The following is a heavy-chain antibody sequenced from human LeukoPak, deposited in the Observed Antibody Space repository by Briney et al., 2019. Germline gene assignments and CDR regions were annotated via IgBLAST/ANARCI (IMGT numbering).Heavy chain of an antibody. V-gene: IGHV3-21*01. J-gene: IGHJ4*02. D-gene: IGHD1-1*01. Sequence: PGGSLRLSCAASGFTVSSNYMSWVRQAPGKGLEWVSSITTGSSYIYYADSVKGRFTISRDNAKNSLYLQMNSLRAEDTAVYYCARGNWNYWGQGTLVTVSS. CDR2: ITTGSSYI. CDR1: GFTVSSNY. CDR3: ARGNWNY.